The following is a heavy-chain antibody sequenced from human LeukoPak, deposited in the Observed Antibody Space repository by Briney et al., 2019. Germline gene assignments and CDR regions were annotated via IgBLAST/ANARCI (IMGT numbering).Heavy chain of an antibody. CDR1: GFTFSSYW. CDR2: INSDGSSI. CDR3: ARDQVPAATSYYYYGMDV. D-gene: IGHD2-2*01. V-gene: IGHV3-74*01. J-gene: IGHJ6*02. Sequence: GGSLRLSCAASGFTFSSYWMHWVRQAPGKGLVWVSRINSDGSSISYADSVKGRFTISRDNAKNTLYLQMNSLRAEDTAVYYCARDQVPAATSYYYYGMDVWGQGTTVTVSS.